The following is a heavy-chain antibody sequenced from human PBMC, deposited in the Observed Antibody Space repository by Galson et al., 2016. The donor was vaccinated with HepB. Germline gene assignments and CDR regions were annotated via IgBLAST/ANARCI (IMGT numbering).Heavy chain of an antibody. D-gene: IGHD3-3*01. J-gene: IGHJ6*02. Sequence: SLRLSCAVSGFTFTSYAMHWVRQAPGKGLDYVSLISRDGRTTYYGPSVKGRFTVSRDNSENTLYLQMSRLRGEDTSVYYCVRDSGSWSGQRYYYYNMHIWGQATTVTVSS. V-gene: IGHV3-64D*08. CDR1: GFTFTSYA. CDR3: VRDSGSWSGQRYYYYNMHI. CDR2: ISRDGRTT.